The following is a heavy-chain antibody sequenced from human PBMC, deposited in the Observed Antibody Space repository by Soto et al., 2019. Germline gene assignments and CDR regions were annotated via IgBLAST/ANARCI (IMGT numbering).Heavy chain of an antibody. CDR1: GGSFSGYY. J-gene: IGHJ4*02. CDR2: INHSGST. CDR3: ARGHVLRFLEWLLYPTPFDY. V-gene: IGHV4-34*01. Sequence: SETLFLTCAVYGGSFSGYYWSWIRQPPGKGLEWIGEINHSGSTNYNPSLKSRVTISVDTSKNQFSLKLSSVTAADTAVYYCARGHVLRFLEWLLYPTPFDYWGQGTLVTVSS. D-gene: IGHD3-3*01.